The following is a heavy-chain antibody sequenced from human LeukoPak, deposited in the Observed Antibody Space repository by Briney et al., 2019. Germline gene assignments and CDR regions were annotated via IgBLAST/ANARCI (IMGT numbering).Heavy chain of an antibody. D-gene: IGHD2-21*01. J-gene: IGHJ3*02. CDR1: GFTFSSYS. CDR3: ARDQEVVIPIPHAFDI. Sequence: GGSLRLSCAASGFTFSSYSMNWVRQAPGKGLEWVSSISSSSSYIYYADSVKGRFTISRDNAKNSLYLQMNSLRAEDTAVYYCARDQEVVIPIPHAFDIWGPGTMVTVSS. CDR2: ISSSSSYI. V-gene: IGHV3-21*01.